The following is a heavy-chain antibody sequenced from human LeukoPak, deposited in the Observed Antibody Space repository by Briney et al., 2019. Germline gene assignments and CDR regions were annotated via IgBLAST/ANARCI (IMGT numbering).Heavy chain of an antibody. CDR1: GGSISSSSYY. CDR2: IYYSGST. CDR3: GGGYCSGGSCYSFGPYYFDY. D-gene: IGHD2-15*01. Sequence: SETLSLTCTVSGGSISSSSYYWGWLRQPPGRGLEWSGCIYYSGSTYHNPSLKSRVTISVDTSKNQFSLKLSSVTAADTAVYYCGGGYCSGGSCYSFGPYYFDYWGQGTLVTVSS. V-gene: IGHV4-39*01. J-gene: IGHJ4*02.